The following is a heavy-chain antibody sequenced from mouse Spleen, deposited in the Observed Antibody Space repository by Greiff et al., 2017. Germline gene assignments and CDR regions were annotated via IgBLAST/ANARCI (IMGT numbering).Heavy chain of an antibody. V-gene: IGHV1-15*01. CDR3: TRAGDGSSYCWYFDV. J-gene: IGHJ1*01. D-gene: IGHD1-1*01. Sequence: VQLQQSGAELVRPGASVTLSCKASGYTFTDYEMHWVKQTPVHCLEWIGAIDPETGGTAYNQKFKGKAILTADKSSSTAYMELRSLTSEDSAVYYCTRAGDGSSYCWYFDVWGAGTTVTVSS. CDR1: GYTFTDYE. CDR2: IDPETGGT.